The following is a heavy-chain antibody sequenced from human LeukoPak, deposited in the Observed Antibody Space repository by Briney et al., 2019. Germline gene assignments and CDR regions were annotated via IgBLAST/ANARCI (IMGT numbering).Heavy chain of an antibody. Sequence: PGGSLRLSCAASGLTFSTYGMHWVRQAPGKGLEWVAVISYDGGNKYYADSVKGRFTISRDNSKNSLYLQMNSLRAEDTAVYYCARMRSYYTGFDYWGQGTLVTVSS. J-gene: IGHJ4*02. CDR1: GLTFSTYG. V-gene: IGHV3-30*03. CDR3: ARMRSYYTGFDY. CDR2: ISYDGGNK. D-gene: IGHD1-26*01.